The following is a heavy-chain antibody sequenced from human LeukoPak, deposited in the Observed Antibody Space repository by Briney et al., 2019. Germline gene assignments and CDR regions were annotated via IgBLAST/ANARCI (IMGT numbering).Heavy chain of an antibody. CDR3: ARTGITGTTDADYYYYMDV. CDR2: ISSSGSTI. D-gene: IGHD1-7*01. Sequence: GGSLRLSCAASGFTFSDYYMSWIRQAPGKGLEWVSYISSSGSTIYYADSVKGRFTISRDNAKNSLYLQMNSLRAEDTAAYYCARTGITGTTDADYYYYMDVWGKGTTVTVSS. J-gene: IGHJ6*03. V-gene: IGHV3-11*04. CDR1: GFTFSDYY.